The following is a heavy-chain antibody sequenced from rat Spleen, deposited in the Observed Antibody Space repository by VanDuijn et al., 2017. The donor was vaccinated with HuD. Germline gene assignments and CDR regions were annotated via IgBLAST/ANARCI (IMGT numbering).Heavy chain of an antibody. Sequence: EVQLVESDGGLVQPGRSLKLSCAASGFTFSDYDMAWVRQAPTKGLEWVATISYDGSSTYYRDSVKGRFTISRDNAKSTLYLQMDSLRSEDTATYYCATPLPHWGLGVLVTVSS. CDR3: ATPLPH. D-gene: IGHD3-1*01. J-gene: IGHJ2*01. CDR1: GFTFSDYD. CDR2: ISYDGSST. V-gene: IGHV5-29*01.